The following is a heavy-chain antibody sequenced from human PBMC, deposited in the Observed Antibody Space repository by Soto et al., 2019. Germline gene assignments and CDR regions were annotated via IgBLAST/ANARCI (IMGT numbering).Heavy chain of an antibody. J-gene: IGHJ4*02. Sequence: SETLSLTCTVSCVSFSSYYWSWIRQPPGKGLEWIGYIYYSGSTYYNPSLKSRVTISVDTSKNQFSLKLSSVTAADTAVYYCARHSGLRYFDWLGGSPHSYFDYWGQGTLVTVSS. D-gene: IGHD3-9*01. CDR2: IYYSGST. CDR3: ARHSGLRYFDWLGGSPHSYFDY. V-gene: IGHV4-59*08. CDR1: CVSFSSYY.